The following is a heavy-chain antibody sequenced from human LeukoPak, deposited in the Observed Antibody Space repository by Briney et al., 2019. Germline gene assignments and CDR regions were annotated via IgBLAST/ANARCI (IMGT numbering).Heavy chain of an antibody. V-gene: IGHV1-2*02. D-gene: IGHD3-22*01. CDR3: ARDSSPMIVVVIREYYGMDV. Sequence: ASVKVSCKASGYTFTGYYMHWVRQAPGQGLEWMGWINPNSGGTNYAQKFQGRVTMTRDTSISTAYMELSRLRSDDTVVYYCARDSSPMIVVVIREYYGMDVWGQGTTVTVSS. J-gene: IGHJ6*02. CDR1: GYTFTGYY. CDR2: INPNSGGT.